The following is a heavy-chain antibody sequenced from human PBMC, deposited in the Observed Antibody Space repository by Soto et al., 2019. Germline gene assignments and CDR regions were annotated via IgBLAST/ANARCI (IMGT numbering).Heavy chain of an antibody. CDR2: ISADGGST. J-gene: IGHJ4*02. Sequence: ASVKVSCKASGYTFTSYYMHWVRQAPGQGLEWMGWISADGGSTNYAQKFQGRVTMTTDTSTSTAYMELRSLRSDDTAVYYCARDGYSYGYRGDFDYWGQGTLVTVSS. CDR3: ARDGYSYGYRGDFDY. V-gene: IGHV1-18*04. CDR1: GYTFTSYY. D-gene: IGHD5-18*01.